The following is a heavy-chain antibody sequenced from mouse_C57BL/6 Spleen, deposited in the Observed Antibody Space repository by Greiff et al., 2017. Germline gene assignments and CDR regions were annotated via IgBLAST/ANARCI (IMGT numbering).Heavy chain of an antibody. V-gene: IGHV5-16*01. D-gene: IGHD1-1*01. CDR3: ASLLRDYAMDY. CDR2: INYDGSST. J-gene: IGHJ4*01. Sequence: EVKLVESEGGLVQPGSSMKLSCTASGFTFSDYYMAWVRQVPEKGLEWVANINYDGSSTYYLDSLKSRFIISRDNAKNILYLQMSSLKSEDTATYYCASLLRDYAMDYWGQGTSVTVSS. CDR1: GFTFSDYY.